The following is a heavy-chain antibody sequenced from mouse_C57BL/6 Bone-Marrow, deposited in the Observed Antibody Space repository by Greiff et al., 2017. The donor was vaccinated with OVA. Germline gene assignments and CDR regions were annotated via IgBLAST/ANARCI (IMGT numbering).Heavy chain of an antibody. D-gene: IGHD1-2*01. CDR3: ARGGYYFDY. J-gene: IGHJ2*01. V-gene: IGHV5-16*01. CDR2: INYDGSST. Sequence: EVTLVESEGGLVQPGSSMKLSCTASGFTFSDYYMAWVRQVPEKGLEWVANINYDGSSTYYLDSLKSRFIISRDNAKNILYLQMSSLKSEDTATYYCARGGYYFDYWGQGTTLTVSS. CDR1: GFTFSDYY.